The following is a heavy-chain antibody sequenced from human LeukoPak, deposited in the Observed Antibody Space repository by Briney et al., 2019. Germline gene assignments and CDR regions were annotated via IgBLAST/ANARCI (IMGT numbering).Heavy chain of an antibody. CDR2: ISPFNGNT. J-gene: IGHJ3*02. CDR1: GDTFGNYA. D-gene: IGHD6-19*01. Sequence: ASVKVSCKASGDTFGNYAINWVRQAPGQGLEWIGWISPFNGNTNYAQNVQGRATMTTDTSTSTAYMDLRGLRSDDTAVYYCARDREQWVPLGALDIWGQGTMVTVSS. CDR3: ARDREQWVPLGALDI. V-gene: IGHV1-18*01.